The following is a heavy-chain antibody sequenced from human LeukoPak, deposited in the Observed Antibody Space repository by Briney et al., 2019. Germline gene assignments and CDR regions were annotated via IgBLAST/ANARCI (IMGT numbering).Heavy chain of an antibody. J-gene: IGHJ5*02. CDR3: AKQGLPMVRGIFINGWFDP. CDR2: ITDSGGNT. V-gene: IGHV3-23*01. D-gene: IGHD3-10*01. CDR1: GFAFSTYA. Sequence: GGSLRLSCAASGFAFSTYAMSWVCQAPGKGLEWVSIITDSGGNTYYADSVKGRFTISRDNSKNTLFLQMSSLRVEDTAVYYCAKQGLPMVRGIFINGWFDPWGQGTLVTVSS.